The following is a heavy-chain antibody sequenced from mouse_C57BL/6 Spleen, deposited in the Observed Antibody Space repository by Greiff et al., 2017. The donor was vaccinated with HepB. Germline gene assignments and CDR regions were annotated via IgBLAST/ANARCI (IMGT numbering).Heavy chain of an antibody. J-gene: IGHJ2*01. CDR1: GYTFTSYW. CDR3: ARFHYYGSSPYYFDY. CDR2: IYPGSGST. Sequence: VKLQQPGAELVKPGASVKMSCKASGYTFTSYWITWVKQRPGQGLEWIGDIYPGSGSTNYNEKFKSKATLTVDTSSSTAYMQLSSLTSEDSAVYYCARFHYYGSSPYYFDYWGQGTTLTVSS. D-gene: IGHD1-1*01. V-gene: IGHV1-55*01.